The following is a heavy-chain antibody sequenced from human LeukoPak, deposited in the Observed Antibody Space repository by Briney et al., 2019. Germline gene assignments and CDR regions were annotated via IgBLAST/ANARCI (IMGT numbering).Heavy chain of an antibody. CDR2: IYHSGST. D-gene: IGHD2-15*01. V-gene: IGHV4-30-2*01. CDR1: GGSISSGGYY. Sequence: SETLSLTCTVSGGSISSGGYYWSWIPQPPGKGLEWIGYIYHSGSTYYNPSLKSRDTISVDRSKNQFSLKLSSVTAADTAVYYCAREVVAAATFDYWGQGTLVTVSS. CDR3: AREVVAAATFDY. J-gene: IGHJ4*02.